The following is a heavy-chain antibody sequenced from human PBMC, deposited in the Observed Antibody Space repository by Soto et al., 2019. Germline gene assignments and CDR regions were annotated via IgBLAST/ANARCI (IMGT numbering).Heavy chain of an antibody. Sequence: SGPTLVNPTHTLTLTCTFSGFSLSTSGMRVSWIRQPPGRALEWLARIDWDDGKFYSTSLKTRLTISKDTSKNQVVLTMTNMDPVDTATYYCARAYSSGWYSDYYYGMDVWGQGTPVPSP. V-gene: IGHV2-70*04. D-gene: IGHD6-19*01. CDR3: ARAYSSGWYSDYYYGMDV. CDR2: IDWDDGK. J-gene: IGHJ6*02. CDR1: GFSLSTSGMR.